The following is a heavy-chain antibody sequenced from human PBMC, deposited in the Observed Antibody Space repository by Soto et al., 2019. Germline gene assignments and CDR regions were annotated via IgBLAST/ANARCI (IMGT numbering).Heavy chain of an antibody. D-gene: IGHD3-22*01. CDR1: GYTFTSHG. CDR2: ISGYNGNT. Sequence: ASVKVSCKASGYTFTSHGLSWVRQAPGQGLEWLGWISGYNGNTNYAQKFQGRVTMTTDTSTTTAYMELRSLRSDDTAVYYCARDGRGGPYYYDSSGYQRGDYWGQGTLVTVSS. V-gene: IGHV1-18*01. J-gene: IGHJ4*02. CDR3: ARDGRGGPYYYDSSGYQRGDY.